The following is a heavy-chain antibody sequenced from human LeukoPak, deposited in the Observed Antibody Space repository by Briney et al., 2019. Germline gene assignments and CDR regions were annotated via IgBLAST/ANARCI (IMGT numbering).Heavy chain of an antibody. Sequence: PSETLSLTCTVSGGSISSGSYYWSWIRQPAGKGLEWIGRIYTSGSTNYNPSLKSRVTISVDTSKNQFSLKLSSVTAADTAVYYCARDRGLYSNYGYYYYHMDVWGKGTTVTVSS. CDR1: GGSISSGSYY. CDR3: ARDRGLYSNYGYYYYHMDV. CDR2: IYTSGST. V-gene: IGHV4-61*02. J-gene: IGHJ6*03. D-gene: IGHD4-11*01.